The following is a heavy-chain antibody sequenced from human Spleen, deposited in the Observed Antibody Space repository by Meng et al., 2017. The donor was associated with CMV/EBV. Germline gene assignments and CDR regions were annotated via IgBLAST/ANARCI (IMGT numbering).Heavy chain of an antibody. CDR1: GFPFSSSW. CDR3: ATGLPYSNYGAFDY. J-gene: IGHJ4*02. V-gene: IGHV3-7*01. D-gene: IGHD4-11*01. CDR2: IKQDGSDK. Sequence: ASGFPFSSSWLSWVRQAPGQGLEWVANIKQDGSDKYYVDSVKGRFTISRDNAKNSLYLQMNSLRAEDTALYYCATGLPYSNYGAFDYWGQGTLVTVSS.